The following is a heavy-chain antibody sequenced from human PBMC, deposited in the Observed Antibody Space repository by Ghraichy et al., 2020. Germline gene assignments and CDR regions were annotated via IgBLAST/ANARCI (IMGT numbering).Heavy chain of an antibody. CDR2: ISGSGGST. V-gene: IGHV3-23*01. D-gene: IGHD6-19*01. CDR1: GFTFSSYA. CDR3: AKDRGGSGDYFDY. J-gene: IGHJ4*02. Sequence: GGSRRLSCAASGFTFSSYAMSWVRQAPGKGLEWVSAISGSGGSTYYADSVKGRFTISRDNSKNTLYLQMNSLRAEDTAVYYCAKDRGGSGDYFDYWGQGTLVTVSS.